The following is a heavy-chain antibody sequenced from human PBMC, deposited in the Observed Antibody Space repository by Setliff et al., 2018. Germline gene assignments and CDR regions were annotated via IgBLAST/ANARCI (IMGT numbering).Heavy chain of an antibody. D-gene: IGHD5-18*01. V-gene: IGHV3-73*01. Sequence: GGSLRLSCAASGFSFSGSAVYWVRQASVKGLEWIGRIRGRADNYATAYAASVRGRFTISRDDSKNTAYLQMNSLKTEDTAVYYCTFARDGYDVFDIWGQGTMVTVSS. CDR3: TFARDGYDVFDI. CDR1: GFSFSGSA. CDR2: IRGRADNYAT. J-gene: IGHJ3*02.